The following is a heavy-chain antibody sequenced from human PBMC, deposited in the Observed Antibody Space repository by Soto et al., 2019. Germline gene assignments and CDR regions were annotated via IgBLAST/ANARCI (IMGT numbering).Heavy chain of an antibody. V-gene: IGHV3-30-3*01. J-gene: IGHJ4*02. CDR3: ARAEDYVWGSYYLSAY. CDR1: GFTFSSYA. Sequence: GGSLRLSCAASGFTFSSYAMHWVRQAPGKGLEWVAVISYDGSNKYYADYVKGRFTISRDNSKNTLYLQMNSLRAEDTAVYYCARAEDYVWGSYYLSAYWGQGTLVTVSS. D-gene: IGHD3-16*01. CDR2: ISYDGSNK.